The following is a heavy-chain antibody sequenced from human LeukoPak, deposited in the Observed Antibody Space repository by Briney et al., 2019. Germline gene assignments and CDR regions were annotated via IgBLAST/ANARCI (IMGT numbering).Heavy chain of an antibody. CDR3: SRSGGDGATGE. V-gene: IGHV3-73*01. Sequence: PGGALRLSCATSGFTFRASAINWVRQASGKGVEWVGRIASKGKNYATEYAASVKGRFTISRDDSKNTAYLQMNSLKTEDTAVYYCSRSGGDGATGEWGQGTLVTVSS. D-gene: IGHD1-26*01. CDR2: IASKGKNYAT. J-gene: IGHJ4*02. CDR1: GFTFRASA.